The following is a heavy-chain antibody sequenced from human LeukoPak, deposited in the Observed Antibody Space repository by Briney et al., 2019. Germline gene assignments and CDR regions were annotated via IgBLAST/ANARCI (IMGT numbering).Heavy chain of an antibody. J-gene: IGHJ4*02. CDR2: ISAYNGKT. V-gene: IGHV1-18*01. CDR3: AKGGAMVATIDY. Sequence: ASVKVSCKASGYTFTSYYINWVRRAPGQGLEWVGWISAYNGKTNYAQKFQGRVTMTIDTSTTTAYMDLRSLTSDDTAMYYCAKGGAMVATIDYWGQGTLVTVSS. CDR1: GYTFTSYY. D-gene: IGHD5-18*01.